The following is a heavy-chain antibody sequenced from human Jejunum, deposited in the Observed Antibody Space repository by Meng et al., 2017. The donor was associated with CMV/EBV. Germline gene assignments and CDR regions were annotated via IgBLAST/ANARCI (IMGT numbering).Heavy chain of an antibody. CDR1: GFTFSHTW. J-gene: IGHJ4*02. CDR2: IRAGGTT. CDR3: APDVPQPLAQIDY. V-gene: IGHV3-15*01. Sequence: ASGFTFSHTWSDWVRQAPGKGLEGVGRIRAGGTTDYAAPVKGRFIISRDDSLNKVFLQMNSLKPEDTAVYYCAPDVPQPLAQIDYWGRGTLVTVSS. D-gene: IGHD2-21*01.